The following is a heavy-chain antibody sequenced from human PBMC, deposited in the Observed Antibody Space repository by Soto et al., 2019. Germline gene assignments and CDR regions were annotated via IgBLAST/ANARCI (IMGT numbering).Heavy chain of an antibody. V-gene: IGHV4-61*01. CDR1: GGSVSSGSYY. CDR2: IYYSGST. CDR3: AREPTTVRNYYYYALDV. Sequence: SETLSLTCTVSGGSVSSGSYYWSWIRQPPGKGLEWIGYIYYSGSTNYNPSLKSRVTISVDTSKNQFSLKLSSVTAADTAVYYCAREPTTVRNYYYYALDVWGQGTMVTVSS. D-gene: IGHD4-17*01. J-gene: IGHJ6*02.